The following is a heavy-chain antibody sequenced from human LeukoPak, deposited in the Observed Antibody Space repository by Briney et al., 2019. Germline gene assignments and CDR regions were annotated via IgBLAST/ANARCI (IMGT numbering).Heavy chain of an antibody. J-gene: IGHJ6*03. V-gene: IGHV1-2*02. D-gene: IGHD2-15*01. CDR2: INPNSGGK. Sequence: SVKVSCKASGYTFTGYYMHWVRQAPGQGLEWMGLINPNSGGKNYAQKFQGGVAMTRDTSISKAYMELSRLRSDDTAVYYCARGVVVAANGFAYMDVWGKGPTVTVSS. CDR1: GYTFTGYY. CDR3: ARGVVVAANGFAYMDV.